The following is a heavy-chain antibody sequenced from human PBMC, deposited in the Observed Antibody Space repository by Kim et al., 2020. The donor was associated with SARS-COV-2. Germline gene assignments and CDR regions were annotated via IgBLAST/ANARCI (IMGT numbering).Heavy chain of an antibody. CDR1: GFSLSTSGMC. J-gene: IGHJ6*02. Sequence: SGPTLVNSTQTLTLTCTFSGFSLSTSGMCVSWIRQPPGKALEWLALIDWDDDKYYSTSLKTRLTISKDTSKNQVVLTMTNMDPVDTATYYCARSSGSYSYYYYGMDVWGQGTTVTVSS. CDR2: IDWDDDK. D-gene: IGHD3-10*01. CDR3: ARSSGSYSYYYYGMDV. V-gene: IGHV2-70*01.